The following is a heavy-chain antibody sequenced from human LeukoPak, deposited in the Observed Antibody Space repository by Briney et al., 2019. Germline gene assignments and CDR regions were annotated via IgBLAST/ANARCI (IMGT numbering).Heavy chain of an antibody. CDR1: GGSISSYY. CDR2: IYYSGST. D-gene: IGHD2-8*01. CDR3: AREGLMGIDP. J-gene: IGHJ5*02. Sequence: SETLSLTCTVSGGSISSYYWSWIRQPPGKGLEWIGYIYYSGSTNYNPSLKSRVTISVDTSKNQFSLKLSSVTAADSAVYYCAREGLMGIDPWGQGTLVTVSS. V-gene: IGHV4-59*01.